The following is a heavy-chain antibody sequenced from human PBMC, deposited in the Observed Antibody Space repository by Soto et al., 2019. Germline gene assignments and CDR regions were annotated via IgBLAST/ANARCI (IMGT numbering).Heavy chain of an antibody. CDR1: GYAFDSYN. Sequence: QAQLVQSGAEVKKPGASVKVSCKASGYAFDSYNINWVRQAPGQGLEWMGWISVYNGNTDYGQKFQGRVTMTTDTPTSTAYMELRSLTSDDTAVYYCARPSTYGYAWGDLGHDAFDIWGQGTMLTVSS. V-gene: IGHV1-18*01. D-gene: IGHD5-18*01. J-gene: IGHJ3*02. CDR2: ISVYNGNT. CDR3: ARPSTYGYAWGDLGHDAFDI.